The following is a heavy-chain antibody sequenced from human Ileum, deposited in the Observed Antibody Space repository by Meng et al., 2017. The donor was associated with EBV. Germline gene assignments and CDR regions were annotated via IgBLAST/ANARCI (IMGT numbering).Heavy chain of an antibody. D-gene: IGHD1-14*01. V-gene: IGHV1-3*01. CDR2: VNAGNGNT. Sequence: HLVQSGAEVKKPGASVKVSCKASGYTFTSYSMHWVRQAPGQRLQWMGWVNAGNGNTDYSQNFQGRVTITRDTSANTVYMELSSLRSEDTAVYYCASRPENDVGPFDYWGQGTLVTVSS. CDR3: ASRPENDVGPFDY. CDR1: GYTFTSYS. J-gene: IGHJ4*02.